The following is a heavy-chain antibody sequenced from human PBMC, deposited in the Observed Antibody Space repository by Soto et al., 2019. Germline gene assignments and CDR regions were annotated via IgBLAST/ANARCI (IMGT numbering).Heavy chain of an antibody. V-gene: IGHV3-30*18. D-gene: IGHD6-19*01. CDR3: AKIPTLSGRQET. CDR1: GFTFSSYG. Sequence: GGSLRLSCAASGFTFSSYGMHWVRQAPGKGLEWVAVISYDGSNKYYADSVKGRFTISRDNSKNTLYLQMNSLRAEDTAVYYCAKIPTLSGRQETWGQGTLVTVSS. J-gene: IGHJ5*02. CDR2: ISYDGSNK.